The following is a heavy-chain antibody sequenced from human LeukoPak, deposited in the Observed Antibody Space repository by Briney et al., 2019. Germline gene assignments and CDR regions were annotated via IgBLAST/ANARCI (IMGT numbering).Heavy chain of an antibody. CDR3: ARQGPPGQWYLDL. J-gene: IGHJ2*01. CDR1: GFTFSSYA. V-gene: IGHV3-30*09. CDR2: ISSIVNYM. Sequence: PGRSLRLSCAASGFTFSSYAVHWVRQAPGKGLEWGAVISSIVNYMYYADSVRGRFAISRDNSKNIVYLQMSSLTPEDTAVYYRARQGPPGQWYLDLWGRGGTLVTVSS.